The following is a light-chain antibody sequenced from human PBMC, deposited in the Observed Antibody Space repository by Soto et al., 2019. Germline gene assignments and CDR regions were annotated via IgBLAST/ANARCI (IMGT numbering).Light chain of an antibody. V-gene: IGKV3-15*01. J-gene: IGKJ2*01. CDR1: QSVNNN. CDR2: GAS. CDR3: QQYSNWPYT. Sequence: EIVMTQSPATLSVSPGERATLSCRASQSVNNNLAWYQQKPGQAPRLLIYGASTRATGIPASFSGSGSGTEFTLTISSLQSEDFAVYYCQQYSNWPYTFGQGTKLEIK.